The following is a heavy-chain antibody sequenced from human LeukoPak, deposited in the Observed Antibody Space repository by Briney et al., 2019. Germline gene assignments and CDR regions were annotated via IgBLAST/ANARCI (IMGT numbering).Heavy chain of an antibody. V-gene: IGHV3-21*01. CDR2: ISSSSGYI. CDR1: GFTFSSYS. J-gene: IGHJ4*02. Sequence: GGSLRLSCAASGFTFSSYSMNWVRQAPGKGLEWVLSISSSSGYIYYADSVKGRFTISRDNAKNSLYLQMNSLRAEDTAVYYCARAVWECSGGSCYSDDYWGQGTLVTVSS. D-gene: IGHD2-15*01. CDR3: ARAVWECSGGSCYSDDY.